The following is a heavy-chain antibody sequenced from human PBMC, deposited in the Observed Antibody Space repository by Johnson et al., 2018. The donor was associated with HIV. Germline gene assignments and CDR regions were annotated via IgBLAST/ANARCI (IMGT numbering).Heavy chain of an antibody. Sequence: QVQLVESGGGVVQPGGSLRLSCAASGFTFSSYGMHWVRQAPGKGLEWVAFIRYDGSNKYYADSVKGRFTISRDNSKNTLYLQMNSLIPEDTAVYYCASEVRGVLDIWGQGTMVTVSS. CDR2: IRYDGSNK. D-gene: IGHD3-10*01. V-gene: IGHV3-30*02. CDR1: GFTFSSYG. J-gene: IGHJ3*02. CDR3: ASEVRGVLDI.